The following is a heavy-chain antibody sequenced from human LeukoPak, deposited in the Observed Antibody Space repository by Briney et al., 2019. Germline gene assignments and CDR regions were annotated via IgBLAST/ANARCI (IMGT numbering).Heavy chain of an antibody. V-gene: IGHV4-30-4*01. CDR2: IYYYGST. D-gene: IGHD6-19*01. J-gene: IGHJ4*02. CDR1: GGSISSSDYY. CDR3: ARGDSSAWLIDY. Sequence: SQTLSLTCTVSGGSISSSDYYWSWIRQPPGKGLEWIGYIYYYGSTYYNPSLKSRVTISVDTSKNQFSLKLSSVTAADTAVYYCARGDSSAWLIDYWGQGTLVTVSS.